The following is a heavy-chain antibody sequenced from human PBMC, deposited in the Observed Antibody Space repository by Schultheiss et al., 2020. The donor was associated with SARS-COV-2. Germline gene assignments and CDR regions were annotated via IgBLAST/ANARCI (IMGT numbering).Heavy chain of an antibody. CDR1: GFTFSRHG. CDR2: ISGSGGTT. V-gene: IGHV3-NL1*01. J-gene: IGHJ3*02. D-gene: IGHD3-3*01. Sequence: GGSLRLSCAASGFTFSRHGMHWVRQAPGKGLEWVSTISGSGGTTYYPDSVKGRFTISRDNSKNTLYLQMNSLRAEDTAVYYCARDPPKTYRPLYYDFWSGYYPYDAFDIWGQGTMVTVSS. CDR3: ARDPPKTYRPLYYDFWSGYYPYDAFDI.